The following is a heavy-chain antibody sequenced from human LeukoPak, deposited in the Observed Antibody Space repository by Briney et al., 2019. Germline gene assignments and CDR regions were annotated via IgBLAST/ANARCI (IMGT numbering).Heavy chain of an antibody. Sequence: PSQTLSLTCTVSGGSISSGDYYWSWIRQPPGKGLEWIGYIYYSGSTYYNPSLKSRVTISVDTSKNQFSLKLSSVTAADTAVYYCARGGVATITGDDYWGRGTLVTVSS. CDR1: GGSISSGDYY. D-gene: IGHD5-12*01. V-gene: IGHV4-30-4*01. J-gene: IGHJ4*02. CDR3: ARGGVATITGDDY. CDR2: IYYSGST.